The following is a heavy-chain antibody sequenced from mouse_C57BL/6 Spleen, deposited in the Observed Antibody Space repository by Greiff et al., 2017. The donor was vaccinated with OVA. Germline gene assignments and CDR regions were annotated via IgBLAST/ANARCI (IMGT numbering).Heavy chain of an antibody. Sequence: VKLMESDAELVKPGASVKISCKVSGYTFTDHTIHWMKQRPEQGLEWIGYIYPRDGSTKYNEKFKGKATLTADKSSSTAYMQLNSLTSEDSAVYFCAREEDYYYGSSYSSYWYFDVWGTGTTVTVSS. CDR2: IYPRDGST. J-gene: IGHJ1*03. CDR1: GYTFTDHT. CDR3: AREEDYYYGSSYSSYWYFDV. D-gene: IGHD1-1*01. V-gene: IGHV1-78*01.